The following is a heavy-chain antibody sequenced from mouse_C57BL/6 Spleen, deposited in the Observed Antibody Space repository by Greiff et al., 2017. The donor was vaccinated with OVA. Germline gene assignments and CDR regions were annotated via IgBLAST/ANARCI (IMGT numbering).Heavy chain of an antibody. CDR3: ARYYYCNYDY. D-gene: IGHD2-1*01. CDR1: GYTFTDYY. J-gene: IGHJ2*01. V-gene: IGHV1-26*01. Sequence: EVQLQQSGPELVKPGASVKISCKASGYTFTDYYMNWVKQSHGKSLEWIGDINPNNGGTSYNQKFKGKATLTVDKSSSTAYMELRSLTSEDSAVYYCARYYYCNYDYWGQGTTLTVSS. CDR2: INPNNGGT.